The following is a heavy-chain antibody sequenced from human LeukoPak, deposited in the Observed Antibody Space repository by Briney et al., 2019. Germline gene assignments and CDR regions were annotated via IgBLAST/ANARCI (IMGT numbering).Heavy chain of an antibody. D-gene: IGHD2-2*01. CDR1: GGSISSGDYY. J-gene: IGHJ4*02. CDR3: ARYRVVVAAAVDYFDY. Sequence: SETLSLTCTVSGGSISSGDYYWSWIRQPPGKGLEWIGYIYYSGSTYYNPSLKSRVTISVDTSKNQFSLKLSSVTAADTAVYYCARYRVVVAAAVDYFDYWGQGTLVTVSS. CDR2: IYYSGST. V-gene: IGHV4-30-4*01.